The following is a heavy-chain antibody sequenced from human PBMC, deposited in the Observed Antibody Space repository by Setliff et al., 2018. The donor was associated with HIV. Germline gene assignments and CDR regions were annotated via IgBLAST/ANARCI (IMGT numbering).Heavy chain of an antibody. J-gene: IGHJ4*02. CDR3: ARSGLVYDDVLTGPPTDY. V-gene: IGHV1-3*01. D-gene: IGHD3-9*01. CDR1: GYTFTSHA. Sequence: ASVKVSCKASGYTFTSHAMHWVRQAPGKRPEWMGWLNAGYGNTKYSQKLQGRVTITRDISASTAYMELSSLRSEDTAVYYCARSGLVYDDVLTGPPTDYWGQGTLDTVSS. CDR2: LNAGYGNT.